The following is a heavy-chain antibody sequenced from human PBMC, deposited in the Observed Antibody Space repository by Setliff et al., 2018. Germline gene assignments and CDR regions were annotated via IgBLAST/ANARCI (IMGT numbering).Heavy chain of an antibody. D-gene: IGHD2-15*01. Sequence: GGSLRLSCAASGFTFSNYRMHWVRQAPGKGLEWVAVIWHDGGNKYHADSVKGRFTISRDNSKNTLYLQMNSLRPEDTAEYYCARTCSGSGCYAGLESWGQGTPVTVSS. CDR1: GFTFSNYR. J-gene: IGHJ4*02. V-gene: IGHV3-33*08. CDR2: IWHDGGNK. CDR3: ARTCSGSGCYAGLES.